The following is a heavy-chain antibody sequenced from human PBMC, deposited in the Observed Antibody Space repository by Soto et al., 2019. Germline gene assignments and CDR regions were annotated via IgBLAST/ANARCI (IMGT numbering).Heavy chain of an antibody. J-gene: IGHJ6*02. Sequence: PGESLKISCKGSGYSFTSYWIGWVRQMPGKGLEWMGIIYPGDSDTRYSPSFQGQVTISADKSISTAYLQWSSLKASDTAMYYCASSTVEMATIYYYYGVDVWGQGTTVTVSS. CDR1: GYSFTSYW. CDR3: ASSTVEMATIYYYYGVDV. V-gene: IGHV5-51*01. D-gene: IGHD5-12*01. CDR2: IYPGDSDT.